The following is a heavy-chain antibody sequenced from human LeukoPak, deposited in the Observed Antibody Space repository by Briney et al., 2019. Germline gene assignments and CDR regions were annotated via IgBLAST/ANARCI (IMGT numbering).Heavy chain of an antibody. J-gene: IGHJ3*02. CDR2: IYPGDSDT. D-gene: IGHD1-14*01. CDR1: GYNFNTYW. V-gene: IGHV5-51*01. CDR3: ARYPGTDFTFDI. Sequence: GESLKISCKGSGYNFNTYWIGWVRQMPGKGLEWMGIIYPGDSDTRYSPSFQGQVTISADKSVSTAYLQWSSLKASDTAMYYCARYPGTDFTFDIWGQGTMVTVSS.